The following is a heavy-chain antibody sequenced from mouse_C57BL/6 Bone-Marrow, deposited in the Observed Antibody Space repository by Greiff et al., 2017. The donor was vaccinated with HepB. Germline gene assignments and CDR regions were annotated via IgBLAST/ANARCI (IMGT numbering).Heavy chain of an antibody. D-gene: IGHD2-3*01. Sequence: EVKLVESGGGLVQSGRSLILSCATSGFTFSDFYMEWVRQAPGKGLEWIAASRNKANDYTTEYSASVKGRFIVSRDTSQSILYLQMNALRAEDTAIYYCARDAAFYDGNAMDYWGQGTSVTVSS. CDR3: ARDAAFYDGNAMDY. CDR1: GFTFSDFY. V-gene: IGHV7-1*01. J-gene: IGHJ4*01. CDR2: SRNKANDYTT.